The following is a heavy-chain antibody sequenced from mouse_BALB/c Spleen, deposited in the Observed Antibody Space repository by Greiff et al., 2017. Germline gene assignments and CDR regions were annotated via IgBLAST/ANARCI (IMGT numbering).Heavy chain of an antibody. CDR1: GFTFSSYT. J-gene: IGHJ2*01. V-gene: IGHV5-6-4*01. CDR3: TRDFGPSFDY. CDR2: ISSGGSYT. Sequence: DVKLVESGGGLVKPGGSLKLSCAASGFTFSSYTMSWVRQTPEKRLEWVATISSGGSYTYYPDSVKGRFTISRDNAKNTLYLQMSSLKSEDTAMYYCTRDFGPSFDYWGQGTTLTVSS.